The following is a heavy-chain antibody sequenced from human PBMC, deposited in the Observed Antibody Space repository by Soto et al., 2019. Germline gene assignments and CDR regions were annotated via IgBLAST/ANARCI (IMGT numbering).Heavy chain of an antibody. D-gene: IGHD3-3*01. CDR3: ARDYTIFGVERYYYYGMDV. CDR1: GFTFSSYG. CDR2: IWYDGSNK. V-gene: IGHV3-33*01. Sequence: LRLSCAASGFTFSSYGMHWVRQAPGKGLEWVAVIWYDGSNKYYADSVKGRFTISRDNSKNTLYLQMNSLRAEDTAVYYCARDYTIFGVERYYYYGMDVWGQGTTVTVSS. J-gene: IGHJ6*02.